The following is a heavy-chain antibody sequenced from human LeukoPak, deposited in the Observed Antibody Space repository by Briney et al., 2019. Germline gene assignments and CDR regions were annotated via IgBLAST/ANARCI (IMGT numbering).Heavy chain of an antibody. V-gene: IGHV4-39*01. J-gene: IGHJ6*04. CDR1: GGSISSSSYY. CDR3: ARMGLGIVVVPAAVGDV. D-gene: IGHD2-2*01. Sequence: SETLSLTCTVSGGSISSSSYYWGWIRQPPGKGLEWIGSIYYSGSTYYNPSLKSRVTISVDTSKNQFSLKLSSVTAADTAVYYCARMGLGIVVVPAAVGDVWGKGTTVTVSS. CDR2: IYYSGST.